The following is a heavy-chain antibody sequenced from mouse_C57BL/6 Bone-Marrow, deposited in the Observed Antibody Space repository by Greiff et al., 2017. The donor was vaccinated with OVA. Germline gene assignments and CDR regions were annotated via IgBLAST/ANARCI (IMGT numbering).Heavy chain of an antibody. J-gene: IGHJ4*01. CDR3: ARLDGYSAMDY. V-gene: IGHV1-63*01. D-gene: IGHD2-3*01. Sequence: QVQLKESGAELVRPGTSVKMSCKASGYTFTNYWIGWAKQRPGHGLEWIGDIYPGGGYTNYNEMFKGKATLTADKSSSTAYMQFSSLTSEDSAIYYCARLDGYSAMDYWGQGTSVTVSS. CDR2: IYPGGGYT. CDR1: GYTFTNYW.